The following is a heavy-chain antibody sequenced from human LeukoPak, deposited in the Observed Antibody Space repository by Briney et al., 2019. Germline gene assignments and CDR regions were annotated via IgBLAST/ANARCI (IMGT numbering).Heavy chain of an antibody. CDR1: GFTFSSHS. V-gene: IGHV3-30-3*01. J-gene: IGHJ4*02. D-gene: IGHD1-26*01. Sequence: GGSLRLSCAASGFTFSSHSMHWVRQAPGRGLEWVAVISYDGNAKNHADSVKGRFTISRDNSKNTLFLQMNSLRADDTAVYYCVRERQNHSGNYFDCWGQGTLVTVSS. CDR3: VRERQNHSGNYFDC. CDR2: ISYDGNAK.